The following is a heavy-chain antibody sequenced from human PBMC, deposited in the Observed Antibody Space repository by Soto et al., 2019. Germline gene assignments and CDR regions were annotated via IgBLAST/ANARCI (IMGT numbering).Heavy chain of an antibody. D-gene: IGHD4-17*01. V-gene: IGHV5-51*01. CDR3: ARVDNGDYLDYYYGMDV. CDR1: GYSFTSYW. CDR2: IYPGDSDT. J-gene: IGHJ6*02. Sequence: GESLKISCKGSGYSFTSYWIGCVRQMPGKGLEWMGIIYPGDSDTRYSPSFQGQVTISADKSISTAYLQWSSLKASDTAMYYCARVDNGDYLDYYYGMDVWGQGTTVTVSS.